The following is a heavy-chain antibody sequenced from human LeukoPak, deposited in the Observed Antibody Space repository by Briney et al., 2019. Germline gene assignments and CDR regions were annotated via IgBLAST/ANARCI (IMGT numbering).Heavy chain of an antibody. J-gene: IGHJ3*02. D-gene: IGHD2-21*02. CDR3: AREGLLCGGDCYRDAFDI. Sequence: SETLSLTCTVSGGSISSYYWGWSRQPPGKGLKWIGYMYYSGITNYNPSLKSRVTISVDTSKNQFSLQLSSVTAADTAVYYCAREGLLCGGDCYRDAFDIWGQGTMVTVSS. CDR2: MYYSGIT. CDR1: GGSISSYY. V-gene: IGHV4-59*01.